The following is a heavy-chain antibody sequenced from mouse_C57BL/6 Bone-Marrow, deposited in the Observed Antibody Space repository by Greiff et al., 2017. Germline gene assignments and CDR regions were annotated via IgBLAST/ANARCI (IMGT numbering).Heavy chain of an antibody. CDR2: INPSSGYT. J-gene: IGHJ3*01. CDR3: ARGGGNYGAY. Sequence: LVESGAELARPGASVKMSCKASGYTFTSYTMHWVKQRPGQGLEWIGYINPSSGYTKYNQKFKDKATLTADKSSSTAYMQLSSLTSEDSAVYYCARGGGNYGAYWGQGTLVTVSA. D-gene: IGHD2-1*01. V-gene: IGHV1-4*01. CDR1: GYTFTSYT.